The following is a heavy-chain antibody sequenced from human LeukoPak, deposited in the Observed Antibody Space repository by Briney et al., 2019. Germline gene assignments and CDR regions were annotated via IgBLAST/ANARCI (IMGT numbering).Heavy chain of an antibody. Sequence: PSETLSLTCTVSGYFISSGYYWGWIRQSPGKGLEWIGTMFHSGNTYYNPSLNSRVTLSVDTSKNQFSLELNSVTAADTAVYYCAEVGYCDAGPSYFDSWGQGTLVTVSS. V-gene: IGHV4-38-2*02. CDR3: AEVGYCDAGPSYFDS. J-gene: IGHJ4*02. D-gene: IGHD2-15*01. CDR1: GYFISSGYY. CDR2: MFHSGNT.